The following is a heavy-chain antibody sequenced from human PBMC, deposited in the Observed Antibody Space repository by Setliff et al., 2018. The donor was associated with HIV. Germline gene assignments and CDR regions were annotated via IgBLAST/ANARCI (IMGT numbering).Heavy chain of an antibody. CDR1: GVSISNYY. CDR2: IYSTGDT. CDR3: ARVRLTMIMMVDYFDQ. V-gene: IGHV4-4*07. J-gene: IGHJ4*02. D-gene: IGHD3-22*01. Sequence: SETLSLPCTVSGVSISNYYWSWIRQPPGKGLEWVGHIYSTGDTNYNPSLKSRVTLSADTSKNQLSLSLTSVTAADTAVYYCARVRLTMIMMVDYFDQWGQGTLVTVSS.